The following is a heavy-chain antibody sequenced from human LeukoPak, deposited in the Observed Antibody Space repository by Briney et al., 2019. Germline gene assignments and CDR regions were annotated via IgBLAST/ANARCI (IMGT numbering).Heavy chain of an antibody. CDR2: IYYSGST. CDR1: GGSISSYY. CDR3: ARDRRGPDAFDI. Sequence: SGTLSLTCTVSGGSISSYYWSWIRQPPGKGLEWIGYIYYSGSTNYNPSLKSRVTISVDTSKNQFSLKLSSVTAADTAVYYCARDRRGPDAFDIWGQGTMVTVSS. J-gene: IGHJ3*02. V-gene: IGHV4-59*01.